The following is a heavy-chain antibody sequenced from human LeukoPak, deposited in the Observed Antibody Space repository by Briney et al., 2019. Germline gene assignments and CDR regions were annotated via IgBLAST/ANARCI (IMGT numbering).Heavy chain of an antibody. V-gene: IGHV3-21*01. CDR2: ISSSSSYI. CDR3: ARVDCSSTSCVGVSYYYMDV. J-gene: IGHJ6*03. D-gene: IGHD2-2*01. CDR1: GFTFSSCS. Sequence: GGSLRLSCAASGFTFSSCSMNWVRQAPGKGLEWVSSISSSSSYIYYADSVKGRFTISRDNAKNSLYLQMNRLRAEDTAVYYCARVDCSSTSCVGVSYYYMDVGGKGTTVTVSS.